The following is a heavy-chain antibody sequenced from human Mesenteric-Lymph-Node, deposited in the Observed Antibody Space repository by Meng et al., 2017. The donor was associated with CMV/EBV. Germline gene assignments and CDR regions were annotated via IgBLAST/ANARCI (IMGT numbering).Heavy chain of an antibody. J-gene: IGHJ6*02. Sequence: SVKVSCKASGYTFTSYGISWVRQAPGQGLEWMGGIIPIFGTANYAQKFQGRVTITTDESTSTAYMELSSLRSEDTAVYYCASRRVGTYYYDSSGYYYYYYGMDVWGQGTTVTVSS. CDR1: GYTFTSYG. V-gene: IGHV1-69*05. CDR3: ASRRVGTYYYDSSGYYYYYYGMDV. D-gene: IGHD3-22*01. CDR2: IIPIFGTA.